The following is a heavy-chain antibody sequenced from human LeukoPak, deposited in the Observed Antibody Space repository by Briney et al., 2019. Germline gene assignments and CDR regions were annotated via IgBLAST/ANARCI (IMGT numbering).Heavy chain of an antibody. CDR3: ARKAAAANTFDY. Sequence: SVTVSCKASVGTFSSYAISWVRQAPGQGLEWMGGIIPIFGTANYAQKFQGRVTITADKSTSTAYMELSSLRSEDTAVYYCARKAAAANTFDYWGQGTLVTVSS. CDR2: IIPIFGTA. J-gene: IGHJ4*02. D-gene: IGHD6-13*01. CDR1: VGTFSSYA. V-gene: IGHV1-69*06.